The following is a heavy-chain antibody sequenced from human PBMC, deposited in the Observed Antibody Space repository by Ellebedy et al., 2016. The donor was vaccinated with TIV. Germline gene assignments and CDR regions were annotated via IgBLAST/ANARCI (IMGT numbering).Heavy chain of an antibody. CDR3: ARDPGIITRILVEPPCDH. CDR2: ISGNNGNT. V-gene: IGHV1-18*04. D-gene: IGHD3-22*01. CDR1: GYSFTSHG. J-gene: IGHJ4*02. Sequence: AASVKVSCKASGYSFTSHGISWVRQAPGQGLEWMGWISGNNGNTNYGQKFQDRVTMTTDTATSTAYMELRSLRSDDTAVYYCARDPGIITRILVEPPCDHWGQGTPVTVSS.